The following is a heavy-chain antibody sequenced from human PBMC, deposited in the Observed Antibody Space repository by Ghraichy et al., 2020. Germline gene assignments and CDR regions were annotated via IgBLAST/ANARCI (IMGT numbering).Heavy chain of an antibody. J-gene: IGHJ4*02. CDR3: ARQSYYDFWSGYLVDY. CDR2: IIPIFGTA. D-gene: IGHD3-3*01. Sequence: SVKVSCKASGGTFSSYAISWVRQAPGQGLEWMGGIIPIFGTANYAQKFQGRVTITADKSTSTAYMELSSLRSEDTAVYYCARQSYYDFWSGYLVDYWGQGTLVTVSA. V-gene: IGHV1-69*06. CDR1: GGTFSSYA.